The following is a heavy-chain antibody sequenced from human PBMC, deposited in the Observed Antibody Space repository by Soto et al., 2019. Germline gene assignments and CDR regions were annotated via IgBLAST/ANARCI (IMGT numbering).Heavy chain of an antibody. D-gene: IGHD3-9*01. CDR2: ISSDGSKK. Sequence: LRLSCAASGFTFSSYAMHWVRQAPGKGLEWVAVISSDGSKKYYADSVKGRFTISRDNSENTLFLQMNSLRAEDTAVYYCARDEYFDPSGPPYDYWGQGSLVTVSS. CDR1: GFTFSSYA. V-gene: IGHV3-30-3*01. J-gene: IGHJ4*02. CDR3: ARDEYFDPSGPPYDY.